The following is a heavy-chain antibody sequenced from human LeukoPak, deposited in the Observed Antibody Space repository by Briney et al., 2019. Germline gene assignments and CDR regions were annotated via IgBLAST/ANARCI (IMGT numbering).Heavy chain of an antibody. CDR1: GYTLTELS. J-gene: IGHJ3*02. D-gene: IGHD6-13*01. CDR3: ARVPIAAAAKGRGGAFDI. V-gene: IGHV1-24*01. CDR2: FDPEDGET. Sequence: ASVKVSCKVSGYTLTELSMHWVRQAPGKGLEWMGGFDPEDGETIYAQKFQGRVTMTEDTSTDTAYMELNSLRAEDTAVYYCARVPIAAAAKGRGGAFDIWGQGTMVTVSS.